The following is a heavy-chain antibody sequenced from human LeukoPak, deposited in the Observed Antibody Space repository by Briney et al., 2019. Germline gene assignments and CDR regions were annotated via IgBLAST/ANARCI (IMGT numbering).Heavy chain of an antibody. Sequence: SETLSLTCTVSGGSISSYYWTWIRQPPGKGLEWIGYIYYSGSTNYNPSLQSRVTISVDTSKNQFSLKLSSVTAADTAVYYCARAGYCSGGSCYFTWDYWGQGTLVTVSS. CDR2: IYYSGST. J-gene: IGHJ4*02. CDR3: ARAGYCSGGSCYFTWDY. CDR1: GGSISSYY. D-gene: IGHD2-15*01. V-gene: IGHV4-59*01.